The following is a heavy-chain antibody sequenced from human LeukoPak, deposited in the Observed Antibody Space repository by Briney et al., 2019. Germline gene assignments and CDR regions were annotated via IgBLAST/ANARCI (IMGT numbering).Heavy chain of an antibody. Sequence: SETLSLTCSVSGGSISSYYWSWIRQPAGKGLEWIGRIYTSGSTNYNPSLKSRVTMSVDTSKNQFSLKLSSVTAADTAVYYCARESGIAAAGSIGYWGQGTLVTVSS. V-gene: IGHV4-4*07. CDR3: ARESGIAAAGSIGY. CDR2: IYTSGST. CDR1: GGSISSYY. J-gene: IGHJ4*02. D-gene: IGHD6-13*01.